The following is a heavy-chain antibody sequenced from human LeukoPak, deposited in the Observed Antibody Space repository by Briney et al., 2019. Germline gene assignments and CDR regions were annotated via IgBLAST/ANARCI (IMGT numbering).Heavy chain of an antibody. CDR1: GYTFTSYY. CDR3: AIGLYGDYDPVGVAWFDP. V-gene: IGHV1-46*01. CDR2: INASGGST. D-gene: IGHD4-17*01. J-gene: IGHJ5*02. Sequence: VASVKVSCKASGYTFTSYYMHWVRQAPGQGLEWMGIINASGGSTSYAQKFQGRVTMTRDTSTSTVYMELSSLKSEDTAVYYCAIGLYGDYDPVGVAWFDPWGQGTLVTVSS.